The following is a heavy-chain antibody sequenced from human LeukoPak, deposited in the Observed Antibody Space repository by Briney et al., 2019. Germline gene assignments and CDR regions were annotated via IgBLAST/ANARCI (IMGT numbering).Heavy chain of an antibody. Sequence: KPSETLSLTCTVSGGSISSSSYYWGWIRQPPGKGLEWIGSIYYSGSTYYNPSLKSRVTISVDTSKNQFSLKLSSVTAADTAVYYCASSIAVANHDAFDIWGQGTMVTVSS. V-gene: IGHV4-39*07. J-gene: IGHJ3*02. CDR2: IYYSGST. CDR1: GGSISSSSYY. CDR3: ASSIAVANHDAFDI. D-gene: IGHD6-19*01.